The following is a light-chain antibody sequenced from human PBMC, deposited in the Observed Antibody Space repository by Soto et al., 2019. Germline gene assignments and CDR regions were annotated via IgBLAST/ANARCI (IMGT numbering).Light chain of an antibody. J-gene: IGKJ1*01. CDR2: DAS. Sequence: ERVMTQSPATLSVTPGESATLSCRASQSVSSQLAWYQQKPGQAPRLLIYDASNRATGIPARFSGSGSGTEFTLTISSLQPDDFATYYCQQYNTYSWTFGQGTKVDI. CDR3: QQYNTYSWT. V-gene: IGKV3D-15*01. CDR1: QSVSSQ.